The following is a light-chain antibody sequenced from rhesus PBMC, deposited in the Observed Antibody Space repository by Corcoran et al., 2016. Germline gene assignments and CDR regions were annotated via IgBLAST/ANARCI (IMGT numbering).Light chain of an antibody. CDR2: KAS. CDR1: QGISSW. CDR3: QQYNSAPLT. J-gene: IGKJ4*01. Sequence: DIQMTQSPSSLSASVGDRVTIPCRASQGISSWLAWYQKKPGKAPKLLIYKASSLQMGVPSRFRGSGSGTDFTLTISSLQPEDFATYYGQQYNSAPLTFGGGTKVEIK. V-gene: IGKV1-21*01.